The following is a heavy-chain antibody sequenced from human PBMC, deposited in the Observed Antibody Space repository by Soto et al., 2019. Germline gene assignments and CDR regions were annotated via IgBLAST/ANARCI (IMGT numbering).Heavy chain of an antibody. CDR3: ARKEDLYCGMDV. V-gene: IGHV1-18*04. CDR1: GYTFTNYG. D-gene: IGHD2-15*01. J-gene: IGHJ6*02. CDR2: INVYNGNI. Sequence: QVQLVQSGAEVKKPGASVKVSCKASGYTFTNYGISWVRQAPGQGLEWMGWINVYNGNINYAQNFQGRVTMTTDTNTSTAYMELRSLRADDTTVYSCARKEDLYCGMDVWGQGTTVTVSS.